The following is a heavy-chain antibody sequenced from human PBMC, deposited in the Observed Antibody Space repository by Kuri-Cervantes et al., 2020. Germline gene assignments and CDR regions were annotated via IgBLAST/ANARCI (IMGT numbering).Heavy chain of an antibody. J-gene: IGHJ3*02. D-gene: IGHD3-9*01. CDR1: GFTFDDYA. CDR3: ARGGFLDILTGLRGTDAFDI. V-gene: IGHV3-9*01. CDR2: ISWNSGSI. Sequence: SLKISCAASGFTFDDYAMHWVRQAPGKGLEWVSGISWNSGSIGYANSVKGRFTVSRDNAKESLYLQMNSLRAEDTAVYYCARGGFLDILTGLRGTDAFDIWGQGTMVTVSS.